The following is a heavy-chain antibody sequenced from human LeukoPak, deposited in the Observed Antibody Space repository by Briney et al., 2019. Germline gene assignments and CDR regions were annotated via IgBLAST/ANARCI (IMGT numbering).Heavy chain of an antibody. CDR2: INPSGGST. V-gene: IGHV1-46*01. CDR1: GYTFTSYY. D-gene: IGHD2-21*02. Sequence: ASVKVSCKASGYTFTSYYMHWVRQATGQGLEWMGIINPSGGSTSYAQKFQGRVTMTRDTSTSTVYMELSSLRSEDTAVYYCARTYIVVVTAIHYYYYGMDVWGQGTTVTVSS. CDR3: ARTYIVVVTAIHYYYYGMDV. J-gene: IGHJ6*02.